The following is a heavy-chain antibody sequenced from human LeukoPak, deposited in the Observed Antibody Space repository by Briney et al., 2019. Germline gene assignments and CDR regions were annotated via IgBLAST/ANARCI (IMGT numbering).Heavy chain of an antibody. Sequence: PGGSLRLSCIASGFTVVGNYMTWVRQAPGKGLEWVAIISNDGSRKYYAHSVEGRFTISRDNSKNTLYLQMDSLRAEDTAVYYCARDRAWNYFDYWGQGTLVTVSS. D-gene: IGHD3-3*01. J-gene: IGHJ4*02. CDR1: GFTVVGNY. V-gene: IGHV3-30*03. CDR2: ISNDGSRK. CDR3: ARDRAWNYFDY.